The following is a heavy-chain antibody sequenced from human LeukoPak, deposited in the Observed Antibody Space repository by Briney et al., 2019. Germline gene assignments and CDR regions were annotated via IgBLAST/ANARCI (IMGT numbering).Heavy chain of an antibody. V-gene: IGHV1-18*01. J-gene: IGHJ4*02. Sequence: ASVKVSCTASGYTFTSYGISWVRQAPGQGLEWMGWISAYNGNTNYAQKLQGRVTMTTDTSTSTAYMELRSLRSDDTAVYYCARDGGLWWWVVTTNPLDYWGQGTLVTVSS. D-gene: IGHD2-21*02. CDR1: GYTFTSYG. CDR2: ISAYNGNT. CDR3: ARDGGLWWWVVTTNPLDY.